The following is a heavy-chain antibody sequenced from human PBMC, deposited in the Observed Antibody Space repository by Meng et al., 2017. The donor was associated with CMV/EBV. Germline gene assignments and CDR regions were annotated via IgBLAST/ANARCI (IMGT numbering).Heavy chain of an antibody. V-gene: IGHV4-30-4*08. D-gene: IGHD3-16*01. CDR2: IYYSGST. CDR3: ARDLGGGGVIGY. J-gene: IGHJ4*02. CDR1: GGSISSGDYY. Sequence: QVQLQESGPGLVKPSQNLPLTCTVSGGSISSGDYYWSWNRQPPGKGLEWIGYIYYSGSTYYNPSLKSRVTISVDTSKNQFSLKLSSVTAADTAVYYCARDLGGGGVIGYWGQGTLVTVSS.